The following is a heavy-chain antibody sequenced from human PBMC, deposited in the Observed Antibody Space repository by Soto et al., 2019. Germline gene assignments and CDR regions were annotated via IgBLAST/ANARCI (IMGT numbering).Heavy chain of an antibody. Sequence: QVQLVQSGAEVKKPGASVKVSCKASGYTFTSYAMHWVRQAPGQRLEWMGWINAGNSNTKYSQKFQGRVTITRDTSASTAYMELSSLRSEDTAVYYCARSITLAGDYWGQGTLVTVSS. CDR3: ARSITLAGDY. D-gene: IGHD1-20*01. V-gene: IGHV1-3*01. CDR2: INAGNSNT. CDR1: GYTFTSYA. J-gene: IGHJ4*02.